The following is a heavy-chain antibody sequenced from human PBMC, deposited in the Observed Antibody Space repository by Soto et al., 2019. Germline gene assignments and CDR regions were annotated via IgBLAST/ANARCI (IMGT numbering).Heavy chain of an antibody. D-gene: IGHD3-22*01. V-gene: IGHV3-11*01. J-gene: IGHJ5*02. CDR3: ARDRLPMVVVVMGWFDP. Sequence: PGGSLRLACAASGFSFRDYYMIWVRQAPGKGLEWISYISGSGNTIYYADSVKGRFIISRDDAKNSLFLQMNSLRADDTAVYYCARDRLPMVVVVMGWFDPWGQGTLVTVSS. CDR1: GFSFRDYY. CDR2: ISGSGNTI.